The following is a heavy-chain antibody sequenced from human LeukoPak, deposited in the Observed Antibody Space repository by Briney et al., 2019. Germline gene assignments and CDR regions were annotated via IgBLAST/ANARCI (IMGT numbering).Heavy chain of an antibody. Sequence: ASVKVSCKASGYTFTSYYMHWVRQAPGQGLEWMGIINPSGGSTSYAQKFQGRVTMTRDTSTSTVYMELSSLRSDDTAVYYCARDTDGYSSGWYFDYWGQGTLVTVSS. V-gene: IGHV1-46*01. J-gene: IGHJ4*02. CDR1: GYTFTSYY. D-gene: IGHD6-19*01. CDR2: INPSGGST. CDR3: ARDTDGYSSGWYFDY.